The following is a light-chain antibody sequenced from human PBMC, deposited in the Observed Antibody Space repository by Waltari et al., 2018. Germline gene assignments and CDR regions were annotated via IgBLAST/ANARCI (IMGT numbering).Light chain of an antibody. V-gene: IGKV3-20*01. CDR3: QKYGTRPGT. CDR1: ESVGRT. J-gene: IGKJ1*01. Sequence: ETVLTQTPGTPSLSPGQSATLSCSASESVGRTLAWSPQKPGPPPRLRVYDASSRATGSPGWVRGSGSGTYFSLTISRLEAEDLEGYYCQKYGTRPGTFGQGTKVEIK. CDR2: DAS.